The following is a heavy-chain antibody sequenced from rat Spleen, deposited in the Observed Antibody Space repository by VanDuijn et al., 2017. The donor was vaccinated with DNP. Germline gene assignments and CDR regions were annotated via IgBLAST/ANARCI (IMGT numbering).Heavy chain of an antibody. CDR2: IIYDGSRT. CDR1: GFTFSDYN. J-gene: IGHJ3*01. V-gene: IGHV5S10*01. Sequence: EVQLVESGGGLVQPGRSLKVSCAASGFTFSDYNMAWVRQAPTKGLVWVATIIYDGSRTYYRDSVKGRFTISRDNARSTLYLQMDSLRSEDTATYYCATGVYGGYEDWFAYWGQGTLVTVSS. CDR3: ATGVYGGYEDWFAY. D-gene: IGHD1-11*01.